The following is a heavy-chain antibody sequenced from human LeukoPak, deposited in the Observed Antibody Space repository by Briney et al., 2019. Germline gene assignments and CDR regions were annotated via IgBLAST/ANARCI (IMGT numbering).Heavy chain of an antibody. CDR1: GFTFSSYS. CDR3: ARDGGNGGKWWQQLSDAFDI. Sequence: GGSLRLSCAASGFTFSSYSMNWVRQAPGKGLEWVSYISSSSSTIYYADSVKGRFTISRDNAKNSLYLQMNSLRAEDTAVYYCARDGGNGGKWWQQLSDAFDIWGQGTMVTVSS. J-gene: IGHJ3*02. V-gene: IGHV3-48*01. CDR2: ISSSSSTI. D-gene: IGHD6-13*01.